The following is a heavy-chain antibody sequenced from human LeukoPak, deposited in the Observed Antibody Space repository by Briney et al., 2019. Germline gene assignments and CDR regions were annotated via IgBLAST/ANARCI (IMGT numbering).Heavy chain of an antibody. Sequence: TGGSLRLSCAASGFTFSSYAMHWVRQAPGKGLEWVAVISYDGSIKYYADSVKGRFTISRDNSKNTLYLQMNSLRAEDTAVYYCAKQGAGDPPPNSGYYYYYYMDVWGKGTTVTVSS. CDR2: ISYDGSIK. CDR3: AKQGAGDPPPNSGYYYYYYMDV. D-gene: IGHD5-12*01. CDR1: GFTFSSYA. V-gene: IGHV3-30*04. J-gene: IGHJ6*03.